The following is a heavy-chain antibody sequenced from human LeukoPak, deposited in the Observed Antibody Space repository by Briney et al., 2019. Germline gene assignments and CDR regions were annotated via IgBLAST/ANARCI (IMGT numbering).Heavy chain of an antibody. CDR2: ISNTWIT. CDR1: GASMSSFY. J-gene: IGHJ3*01. CDR3: AKGRKGGRGDAYHV. V-gene: IGHV4-4*07. Sequence: ETLSLTCTVSGASMSSFYWSWFRQTAVKGLEWIVHISNTWITNYNPSLHSRLIMSVDTSKSQFCLILTSVTAADTAVYYCAKGRKGGRGDAYHVWGQGTRVTVSS. D-gene: IGHD3-16*01.